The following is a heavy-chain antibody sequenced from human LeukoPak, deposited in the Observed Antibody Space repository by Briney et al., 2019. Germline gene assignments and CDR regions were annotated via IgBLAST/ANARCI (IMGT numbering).Heavy chain of an antibody. J-gene: IGHJ1*01. CDR1: GFTFSDYN. CDR3: VRGITMFQH. V-gene: IGHV3-11*01. CDR2: ISRSGSTK. Sequence: GGSLRLSCAASGFTFSDYNMRWIRQAPGKGLEWVSSISRSGSTKYYADSVKGRFTISRDNAKNSLYLQMNSLRAEDTALYYCVRGITMFQHWGQGTLVTVSS. D-gene: IGHD3-10*01.